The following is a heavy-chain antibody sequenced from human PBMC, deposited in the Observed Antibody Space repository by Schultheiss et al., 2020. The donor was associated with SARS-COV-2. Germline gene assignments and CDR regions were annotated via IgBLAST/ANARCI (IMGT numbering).Heavy chain of an antibody. CDR1: GYTFTSYD. V-gene: IGHV1-8*01. CDR2: MNPNSGNT. Sequence: ASVKVSCKASGYTFTSYDINWVRQATGQGLEWMGWMNPNSGNTGYAQKFQGRVTMTRNTSISTAYMELSSLRSEDTAVYYCARGPGITFGGVKVPSDYWGQGTLVTVSS. CDR3: ARGPGITFGGVKVPSDY. J-gene: IGHJ4*02. D-gene: IGHD3-16*01.